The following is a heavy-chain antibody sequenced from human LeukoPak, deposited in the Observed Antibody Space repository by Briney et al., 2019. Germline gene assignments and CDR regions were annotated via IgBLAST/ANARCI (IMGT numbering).Heavy chain of an antibody. CDR1: GFDFSVHA. CDR2: IGSGDQT. J-gene: IGHJ3*02. CDR3: AKDAFSFNGVLDALDI. D-gene: IGHD3-3*02. Sequence: GGSLRLSCAASGFDFSVHAMTWVRQAPGKGLEWVSTIGSGDQTYYTDAVKGRFTISRDDSKATLYLQMNSLKAEDTAIYYCAKDAFSFNGVLDALDIWGQGTMVTVSS. V-gene: IGHV3-23*01.